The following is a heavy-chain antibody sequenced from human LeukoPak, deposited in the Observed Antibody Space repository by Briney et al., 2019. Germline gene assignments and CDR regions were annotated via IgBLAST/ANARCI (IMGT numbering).Heavy chain of an antibody. CDR2: ISSSSSYI. V-gene: IGHV3-21*01. J-gene: IGHJ3*02. CDR1: GFTFSSYS. D-gene: IGHD2-2*01. Sequence: PGESLRLSCAASGFTFSSYSMNWVRQAPGKGLEWVSSISSSSSYIYYVDSVKGRFTISRDNAKNSLYLQMNSLRAEDTAVYYCARMWGQLLTNAFDIWGQGTMVTVSS. CDR3: ARMWGQLLTNAFDI.